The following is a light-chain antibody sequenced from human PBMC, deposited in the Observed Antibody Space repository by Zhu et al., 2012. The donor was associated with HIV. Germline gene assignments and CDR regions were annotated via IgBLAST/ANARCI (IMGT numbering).Light chain of an antibody. V-gene: IGKV3-20*01. CDR1: QSVRSSY. J-gene: IGKJ2*01. CDR2: GAS. Sequence: EIVLTQSPGTLSLSPGERATLSCRASQSVRSSYLAWYQHKSGQAPRLLIYGASSRATGIPDRFSGTESGTDFTLTINRLEPEDFAVYYCQQYGSSPYTFGQGTNVGDQT. CDR3: QQYGSSPYT.